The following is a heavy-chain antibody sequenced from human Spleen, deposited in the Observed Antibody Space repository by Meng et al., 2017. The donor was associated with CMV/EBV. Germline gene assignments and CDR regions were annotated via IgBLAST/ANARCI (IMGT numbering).Heavy chain of an antibody. Sequence: ASVKVSCKASGYTFTSYGISWVRQAPGQGLEWMGIINPSGGSKSYAQKFQGRVTMTRDTSTSTVYMELSSLRSEDTAVYYCARVRVYIAARDYYYYGMDVWGQGTTVTVSS. CDR3: ARVRVYIAARDYYYYGMDV. CDR1: GYTFTSYG. D-gene: IGHD6-6*01. V-gene: IGHV1-46*01. J-gene: IGHJ6*02. CDR2: INPSGGSK.